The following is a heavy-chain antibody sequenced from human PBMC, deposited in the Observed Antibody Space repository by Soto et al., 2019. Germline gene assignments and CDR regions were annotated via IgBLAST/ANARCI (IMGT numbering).Heavy chain of an antibody. CDR3: ARGLSGYYGFDY. CDR2: IKGDETNT. V-gene: IGHV3-74*01. CDR1: GFTFSSYW. Sequence: EVQLVESGGGLVQFGGSLRLSCAASGFTFSSYWMHWVRQVPGKGLVWVSRIKGDETNTGYADSVKGRFTISRDNVKNMLYLQINSLRAEDTAVYYCARGLSGYYGFDYWGQGTLATVSP. D-gene: IGHD3-3*01. J-gene: IGHJ4*02.